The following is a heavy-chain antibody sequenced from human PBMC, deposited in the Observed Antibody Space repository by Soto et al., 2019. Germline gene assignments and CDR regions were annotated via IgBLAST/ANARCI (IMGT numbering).Heavy chain of an antibody. J-gene: IGHJ4*02. Sequence: ASVKVSCKASENTFIGYYLHWVRQAPGQGLEWMGWISPYSGDTDSAQKFQGRVTMTRDTSISTAYMELSRLRSDDTAVYYCARDSTMVRGVIITSYWGQGTLVTVS. V-gene: IGHV1-2*02. CDR2: ISPYSGDT. D-gene: IGHD3-10*01. CDR3: ARDSTMVRGVIITSY. CDR1: ENTFIGYY.